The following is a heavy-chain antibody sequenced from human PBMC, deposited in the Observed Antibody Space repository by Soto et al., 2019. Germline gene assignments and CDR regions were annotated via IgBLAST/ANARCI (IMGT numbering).Heavy chain of an antibody. CDR2: IIPIFGTA. V-gene: IGHV1-69*01. CDR3: ARGVVVVVAATPSYYYGMDV. Sequence: QVQLVQSGAEVKKPGSSVKVSCKASGGTFSSYAISWVRQAPGQGLEWMGGIIPIFGTANYSQKFQGRVTLTADESTSTAYMELSSLRSEDTAVYYCARGVVVVVAATPSYYYGMDVWGQGTTVTVSS. D-gene: IGHD2-15*01. J-gene: IGHJ6*02. CDR1: GGTFSSYA.